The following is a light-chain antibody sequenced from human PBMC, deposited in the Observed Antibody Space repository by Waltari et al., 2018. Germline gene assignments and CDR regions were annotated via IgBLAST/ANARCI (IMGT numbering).Light chain of an antibody. V-gene: IGKV1-33*01. CDR2: DAS. Sequence: DIQMTQSPSSLSASVRDRVTITCQASQDISNYLNWYQQKPGKAPKLLIYDASNLETGVPSRFSGSGSGTDFTFTISSLQPEDIATYYCQQYDNFLFTFGPGTKVDIK. CDR3: QQYDNFLFT. J-gene: IGKJ3*01. CDR1: QDISNY.